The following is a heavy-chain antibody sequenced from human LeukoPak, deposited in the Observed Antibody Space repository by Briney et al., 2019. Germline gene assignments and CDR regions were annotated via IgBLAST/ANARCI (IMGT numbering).Heavy chain of an antibody. V-gene: IGHV3-21*04. Sequence: GGSLRLSCAASGFTFSSYSMNWVRQAPGKGLEWVSSISTSSSYIYYADSLKGRFTISRDNAKNSLYLQMNSLRAEDTAVYYCARDRVGQQLVGRKYYYYYMDVWGKGNTVTISS. CDR1: GFTFSSYS. J-gene: IGHJ6*03. CDR2: ISTSSSYI. CDR3: ARDRVGQQLVGRKYYYYYMDV. D-gene: IGHD6-13*01.